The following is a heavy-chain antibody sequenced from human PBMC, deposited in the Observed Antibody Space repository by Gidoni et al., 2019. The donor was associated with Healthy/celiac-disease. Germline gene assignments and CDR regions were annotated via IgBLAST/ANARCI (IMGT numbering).Heavy chain of an antibody. CDR1: GFTFSSYG. V-gene: IGHV3-30*18. D-gene: IGHD6-19*01. Sequence: QVQLVESGGGVVQPGRSLRLSCAASGFTFSSYGMHWVRQAPGKGLEWVAVISYDGSNKYYADSVKGRFTISRDNSKNTLYLQMNSLRAEDTAVYYCAKDKVAGPPIDYWGQGTLVTVSS. J-gene: IGHJ4*02. CDR2: ISYDGSNK. CDR3: AKDKVAGPPIDY.